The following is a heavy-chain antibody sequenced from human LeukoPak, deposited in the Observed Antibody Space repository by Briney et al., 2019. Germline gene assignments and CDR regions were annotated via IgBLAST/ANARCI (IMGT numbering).Heavy chain of an antibody. CDR2: IYPGDSDT. V-gene: IGHV5-51*01. D-gene: IGHD3-16*01. Sequence: GESLKISCKGSGYSFSNYWIGWVRQMPGKGLEWMGIIYPGDSDTRYSPSFQGQVTISADKSISTAYLQWSSLKASDIAMYYCARHYYDYVWGSYGIDYWGQGTLVTVSS. CDR3: ARHYYDYVWGSYGIDY. J-gene: IGHJ4*02. CDR1: GYSFSNYW.